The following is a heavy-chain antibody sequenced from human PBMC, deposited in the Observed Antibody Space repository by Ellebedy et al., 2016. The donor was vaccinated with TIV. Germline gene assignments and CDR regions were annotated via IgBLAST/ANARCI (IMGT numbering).Heavy chain of an antibody. CDR2: IRSKAFAATT. Sequence: GESLKISCTASASRFGDYGLNWFRHAPGKGLEWVSFIRSKAFAATTDYAASVEGRFTISRDDSKSIAYLQMNSLKTEDTAVYYCSRIGGAAGERSYYYYMDVWGKGTTVTVSS. D-gene: IGHD3-16*01. CDR1: ASRFGDYG. J-gene: IGHJ6*03. CDR3: SRIGGAAGERSYYYYMDV. V-gene: IGHV3-49*03.